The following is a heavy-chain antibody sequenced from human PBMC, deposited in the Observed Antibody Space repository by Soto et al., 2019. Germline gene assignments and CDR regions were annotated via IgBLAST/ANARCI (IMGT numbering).Heavy chain of an antibody. V-gene: IGHV4-59*01. CDR2: IYYSGST. CDR3: ARDRGYSYGKIAFDY. J-gene: IGHJ4*02. Sequence: ASETLSLTCTVSGDSISSYYWSWIRQPPGKGLEWIGYIYYSGSTNYNPSLKSRVTISVDTSKNQFSLKLSSVTAADTAVYYCARDRGYSYGKIAFDYWGQGTLVTVSS. CDR1: GDSISSYY. D-gene: IGHD5-18*01.